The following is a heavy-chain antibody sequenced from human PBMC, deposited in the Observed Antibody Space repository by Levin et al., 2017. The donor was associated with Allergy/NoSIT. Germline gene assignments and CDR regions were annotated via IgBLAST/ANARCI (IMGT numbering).Heavy chain of an antibody. CDR1: GGSFSGYY. Sequence: PSETLSLTCAVYGGSFSGYYWSWIRQPPGKGLEWIGEINHSGSTNYNPSLKSRVTISVDTSKNQFSLKLSSVTAADTAVYYCARVPPEQYYDILTGWKWDYYFDYWGQGTLVTVSS. D-gene: IGHD3-9*01. CDR3: ARVPPEQYYDILTGWKWDYYFDY. J-gene: IGHJ4*02. V-gene: IGHV4-34*01. CDR2: INHSGST.